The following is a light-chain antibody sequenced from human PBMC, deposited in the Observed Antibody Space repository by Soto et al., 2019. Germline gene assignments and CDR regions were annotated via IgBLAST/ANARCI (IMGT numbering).Light chain of an antibody. V-gene: IGKV3-15*01. CDR2: DTF. Sequence: EIVLTQSPAILSVSPGERATLSWRASQSVTSNLAWYRQRPGQAPRLLIYDTFRRATGVPARFSGSGSGTEFTLTISSLQSEDFAVYYGQQYSDWPPWTFGQGTKVDIK. J-gene: IGKJ1*01. CDR3: QQYSDWPPWT. CDR1: QSVTSN.